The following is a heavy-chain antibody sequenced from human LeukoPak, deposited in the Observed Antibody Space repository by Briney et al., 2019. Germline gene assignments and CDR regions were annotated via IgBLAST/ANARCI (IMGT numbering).Heavy chain of an antibody. Sequence: PSETLSLTCAVYGGSFSGYYWSWIRQPPGKGLEWIGEINHSGSTNYNPSLKSRVTTSVDTSKNQFSLKLSSVTAADTAVYYCAVVPAAPPGWFDPWGQGTLVTVSS. V-gene: IGHV4-34*01. CDR2: INHSGST. CDR3: AVVPAAPPGWFDP. CDR1: GGSFSGYY. D-gene: IGHD2-2*01. J-gene: IGHJ5*02.